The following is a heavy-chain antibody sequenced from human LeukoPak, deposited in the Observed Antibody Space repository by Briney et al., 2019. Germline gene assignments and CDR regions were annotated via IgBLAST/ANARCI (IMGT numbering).Heavy chain of an antibody. D-gene: IGHD6-19*01. Sequence: GGSLRLSCAAPGFTFSDFDMNWVRQAPGKGPEWVSHISHSGISTYYADSVKGRFTVSRDNSKNTLYLQMNSLRAEDTALYYCAKQVAVAGIDYWGQGTLVTVPS. CDR2: ISHSGIST. V-gene: IGHV3-23*01. CDR3: AKQVAVAGIDY. CDR1: GFTFSDFD. J-gene: IGHJ4*02.